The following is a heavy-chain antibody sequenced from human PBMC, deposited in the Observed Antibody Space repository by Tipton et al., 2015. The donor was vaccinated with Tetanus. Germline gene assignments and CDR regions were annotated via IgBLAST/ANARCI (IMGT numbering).Heavy chain of an antibody. V-gene: IGHV2-5*01. CDR3: ARKYSSSWSEAYFDY. J-gene: IGHJ4*02. Sequence: LVKPTQTLTLTCTFSGFSLSTSGVGVGWIRQPPGKALEWLALIYWNDDKRYSPSLKSRLTITKDTSKNQVVLTMTNMDPVDTATYYCARKYSSSWSEAYFDYWGQGTLVTVSS. CDR2: IYWNDDK. D-gene: IGHD6-13*01. CDR1: GFSLSTSGVG.